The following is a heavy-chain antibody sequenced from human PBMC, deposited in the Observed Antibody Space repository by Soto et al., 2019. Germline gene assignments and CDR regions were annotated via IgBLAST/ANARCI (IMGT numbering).Heavy chain of an antibody. J-gene: IGHJ4*02. D-gene: IGHD2-15*01. V-gene: IGHV3-33*01. CDR1: GFTFSSYG. CDR2: IWYDGSNK. CDR3: ARDGCSGGSCSIDY. Sequence: QVQLVESGGVVVQPGRSLRLSCAASGFTFSSYGMHWVRQAPGKGLEWVAVIWYDGSNKYYADSVKGRFTISRDNSKNTLYLQMNSLRAEDTAVYYCARDGCSGGSCSIDYWGQGTLVTVSS.